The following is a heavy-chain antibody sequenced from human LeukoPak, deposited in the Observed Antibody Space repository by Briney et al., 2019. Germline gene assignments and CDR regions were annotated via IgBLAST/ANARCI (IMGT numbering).Heavy chain of an antibody. CDR3: TRIRDAYTLDY. CDR1: GFTFADYA. V-gene: IGHV3-49*04. D-gene: IGHD5-24*01. CDR2: IRSRTYGGTT. J-gene: IGHJ4*02. Sequence: GGSLSLSCTASGFTFADYAMSWVRQAPGKGLEWVGFIRSRTYGGTTEYAASVKGRFTISRDDSKSIAYLQMISLKTEDTAVYYCTRIRDAYTLDYWGQGTLVTVSS.